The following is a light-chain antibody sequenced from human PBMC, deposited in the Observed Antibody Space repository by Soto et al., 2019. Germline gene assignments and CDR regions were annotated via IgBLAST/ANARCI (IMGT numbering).Light chain of an antibody. CDR2: EVF. CDR3: NSYTSSNTYV. Sequence: QSALTQPPSVSGSPGQSVTISCTGTSSDVGSYNRVSWYRQPPGTAPKLMIYEVFNRPSGVPDRFSGSKSGKTASLTISGLQAEDEADYYCNSYTSSNTYVFGTGTKVTVL. CDR1: SSDVGSYNR. V-gene: IGLV2-18*02. J-gene: IGLJ1*01.